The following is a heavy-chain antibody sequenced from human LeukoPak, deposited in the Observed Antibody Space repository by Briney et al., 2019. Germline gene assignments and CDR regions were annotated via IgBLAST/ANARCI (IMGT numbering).Heavy chain of an antibody. Sequence: GGSLRLSCAASGFTFSTYAMHWVRQAPGKGLQYVSGITSNGGSTYYANSVKGRFTISRDNSKNTLYLQMGSLRAEDMAVYYCARQAAGVVYWGQGTLVTVSS. CDR2: ITSNGGST. D-gene: IGHD6-13*01. CDR3: ARQAAGVVY. J-gene: IGHJ4*02. V-gene: IGHV3-64*01. CDR1: GFTFSTYA.